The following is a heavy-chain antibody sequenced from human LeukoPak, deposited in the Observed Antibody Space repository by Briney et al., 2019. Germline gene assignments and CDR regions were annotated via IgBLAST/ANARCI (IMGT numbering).Heavy chain of an antibody. CDR3: ARVHFQVAKKGFIDY. V-gene: IGHV4-39*07. Sequence: KTSETLSLTCTVSGGSISSSNYYWGWIRQPPGKGLEWIGEINHSGSTNYNPSLKSRVTISVDTSKNQFSLKLSSVTAADTAVYYCARVHFQVAKKGFIDYWGQGTLVTVSS. D-gene: IGHD2/OR15-2a*01. CDR2: INHSGST. J-gene: IGHJ4*02. CDR1: GGSISSSNYY.